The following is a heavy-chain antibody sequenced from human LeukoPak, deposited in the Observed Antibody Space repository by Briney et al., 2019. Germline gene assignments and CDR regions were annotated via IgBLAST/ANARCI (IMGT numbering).Heavy chain of an antibody. CDR1: GFTFSSYS. J-gene: IGHJ4*02. D-gene: IGHD3-10*01. CDR2: ISSSSSTI. V-gene: IGHV3-48*01. CDR3: ARGRVITMVRGVLVY. Sequence: PGGSLRLSCAASGFTFSSYSMNWVRQAPGKGLEWVSYISSSSSTIYYADSVKGRFTISRDNAKNSLYLQMNGLRAEDTAAYYCARGRVITMVRGVLVYWGQGTLVTVSS.